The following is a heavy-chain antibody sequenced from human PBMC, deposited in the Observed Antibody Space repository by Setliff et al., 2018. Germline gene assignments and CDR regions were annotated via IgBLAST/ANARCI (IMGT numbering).Heavy chain of an antibody. CDR3: ARDPTRRFDY. CDR2: ISGSAGSI. V-gene: IGHV3-23*01. J-gene: IGHJ4*02. CDR1: GFTFSDYA. Sequence: GGSLRLSCAASGFTFSDYAMSWVRQAPGKGLEWVSTISGSAGSIHLADSVKVRFTISRDNSKNTLFLQISSLRAADTAVYYCARDPTRRFDYWGQGTLVTVSS.